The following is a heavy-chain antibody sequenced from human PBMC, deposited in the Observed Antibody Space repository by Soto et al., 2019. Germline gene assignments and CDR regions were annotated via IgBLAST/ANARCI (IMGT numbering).Heavy chain of an antibody. CDR2: ISGSGGST. J-gene: IGHJ4*02. CDR1: GFTFSSYA. CDR3: AKDSADFANYFDY. V-gene: IGHV3-23*01. D-gene: IGHD2-21*01. Sequence: HPVGSLRLSCAASGFTFSSYAMSWVRQAPGKGLEWVSAISGSGGSTYYADSVKGRFTISRDNSKNTLYLQMNSLRAEDTAVYYCAKDSADFANYFDYWGQGTLVTVSS.